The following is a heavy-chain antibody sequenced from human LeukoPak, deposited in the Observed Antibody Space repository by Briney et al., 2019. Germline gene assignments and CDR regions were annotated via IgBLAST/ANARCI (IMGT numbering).Heavy chain of an antibody. CDR2: ISSNGGET. V-gene: IGHV3-64*02. J-gene: IGHJ6*02. CDR3: ARGRSPRGYYYGMDV. Sequence: GGSLRLSCAASGFSFSSYVMHWVRQAPGKGLEYVSAISSNGGETYYADSVMGRFTISRDNSKNALYLQMGSLRVEDMAVYYCARGRSPRGYYYGMDVWGQGTTVTVS. D-gene: IGHD1-26*01. CDR1: GFSFSSYV.